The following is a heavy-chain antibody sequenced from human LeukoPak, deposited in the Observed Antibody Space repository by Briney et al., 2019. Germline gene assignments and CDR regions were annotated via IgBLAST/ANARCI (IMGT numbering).Heavy chain of an antibody. D-gene: IGHD5-18*01. CDR2: IYYSGST. CDR3: ASTPYSYGNFDY. CDR1: GGSISRGDYY. J-gene: IGHJ4*02. V-gene: IGHV4-30-4*01. Sequence: SETLSLTCTVSGGSISRGDYYWRWIRQPQGKGREWIGYIYYSGSTYYNPSLKSRVTITVYTSKNEFSLKLSSVTAADTAVYYCASTPYSYGNFDYWGQGTLVTVSS.